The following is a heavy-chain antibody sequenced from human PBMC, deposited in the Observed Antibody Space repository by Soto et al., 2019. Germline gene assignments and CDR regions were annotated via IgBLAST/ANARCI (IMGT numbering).Heavy chain of an antibody. D-gene: IGHD1-26*01. CDR1: GGIFSSYA. J-gene: IGHJ5*02. Sequence: QVQLVQSGAEVKKPGSSVKVSCKASGGIFSSYAISWVRQAPGQGLEWMGGIIPIFGTANYAQKFQGRVTIAADKSTSTAYIELSTLRSEDTAVYYCARDRATEYNWFDPWGQGTLVTVSS. CDR3: ARDRATEYNWFDP. V-gene: IGHV1-69*06. CDR2: IIPIFGTA.